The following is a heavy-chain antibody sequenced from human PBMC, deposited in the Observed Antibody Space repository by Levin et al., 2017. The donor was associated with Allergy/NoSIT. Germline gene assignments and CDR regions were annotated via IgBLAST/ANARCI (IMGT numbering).Heavy chain of an antibody. D-gene: IGHD6-13*01. CDR3: TRIAPNGKGLPFDY. Sequence: HAGGSLRLSCATSGFTFGIYAMSWFRQAPGKGLEWVGFITSEKYGGTTEYAASVKGRFTISRDDSKSIAYLQMNSLKTEDTALYYCTRIAPNGKGLPFDYWGQGTLVTVSS. CDR2: ITSEKYGGTT. CDR1: GFTFGIYA. J-gene: IGHJ4*02. V-gene: IGHV3-49*03.